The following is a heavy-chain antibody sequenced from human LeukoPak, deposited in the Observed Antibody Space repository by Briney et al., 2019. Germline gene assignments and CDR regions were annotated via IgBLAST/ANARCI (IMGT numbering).Heavy chain of an antibody. CDR2: IYTSGST. J-gene: IGHJ3*02. D-gene: IGHD3-10*01. Sequence: SQTLSLTCTVSGVSISSGSYYWSWIRQPAGRGLEWIGRIYTSGSTNYNPSLKSRVTISVDTSKNQFSLKLSSVTAADTAVYYCARYYYGSGSYFAFDIWGQGTMVTVSS. CDR1: GVSISSGSYY. V-gene: IGHV4-61*02. CDR3: ARYYYGSGSYFAFDI.